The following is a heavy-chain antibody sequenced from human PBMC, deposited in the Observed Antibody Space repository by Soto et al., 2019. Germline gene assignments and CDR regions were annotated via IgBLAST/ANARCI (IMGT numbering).Heavy chain of an antibody. CDR3: ARDRVASSGPGRYYHYGMAV. V-gene: IGHV6-1*01. D-gene: IGHD6-13*01. CDR2: TYYRSKWYN. J-gene: IGHJ6*02. Sequence: SQTLSLTFAISGNSVSSNSAAWNWIRQSQSIGLEWLGRTYYRSKWYNDYAVSVKSRITINPDTSKNQFSLQLNSVTPEDTAVYYCARDRVASSGPGRYYHYGMAVWGQGTTVPGSS. CDR1: GNSVSSNSAA.